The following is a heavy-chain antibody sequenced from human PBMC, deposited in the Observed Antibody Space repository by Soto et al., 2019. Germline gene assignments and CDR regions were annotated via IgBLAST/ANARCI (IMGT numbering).Heavy chain of an antibody. J-gene: IGHJ4*02. Sequence: QVQLVESGGGVVQPERSLRLSCAASGFTFSNYAMHWVRQARGTGLEWVAVISNDGSNPYYADSVKGRFTISRDNSKNTLYLQMNSLRPEDTAVYYCARTGYDSSCYFVEYYFDYWGQGTLVTVSS. CDR2: ISNDGSNP. V-gene: IGHV3-30-3*01. CDR3: ARTGYDSSCYFVEYYFDY. CDR1: GFTFSNYA. D-gene: IGHD3-22*01.